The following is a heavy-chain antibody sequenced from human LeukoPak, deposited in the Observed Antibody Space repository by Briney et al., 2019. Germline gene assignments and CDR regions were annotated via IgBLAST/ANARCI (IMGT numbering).Heavy chain of an antibody. CDR2: ISYDGSKK. V-gene: IGHV3-30*04. J-gene: IGHJ4*02. Sequence: PGGSLRLSSAASGFTLSSYDIHWVRQAPGKGLEGVAVISYDGSKKYYADSVKGRLTISRDNSKNTLYLQMNSLRAEDTAVYYCARGSKWFGELIRRGEYYFDYWGQGTLVTVSS. CDR1: GFTLSSYD. CDR3: ARGSKWFGELIRRGEYYFDY. D-gene: IGHD3-10*01.